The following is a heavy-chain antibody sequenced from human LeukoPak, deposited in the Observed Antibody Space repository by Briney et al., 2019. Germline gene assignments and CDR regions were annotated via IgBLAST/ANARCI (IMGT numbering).Heavy chain of an antibody. V-gene: IGHV3-53*01. D-gene: IGHD2-15*01. CDR3: ARDQYCSGGSCYLGVFDY. J-gene: IGHJ4*02. CDR2: IYTGGST. CDR1: GFTVSSNY. Sequence: PGGSLRLSCAASGFTVSSNYMSWVRQAPGKGLEWVSVIYTGGSTYYADSVKGRFTISRDNAKNSLYLQMNSLRAEDTAVYYCARDQYCSGGSCYLGVFDYWGQGTLVTVSS.